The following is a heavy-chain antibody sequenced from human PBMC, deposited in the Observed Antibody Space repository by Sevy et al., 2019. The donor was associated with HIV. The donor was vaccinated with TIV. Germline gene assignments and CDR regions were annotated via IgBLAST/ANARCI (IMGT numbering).Heavy chain of an antibody. CDR1: GFTFSAYW. J-gene: IGHJ6*02. Sequence: GGSLRLSCTASGFTFSAYWMSWVRQVPGKGLEWVANIKEDGSEEQYVASVKGRFSISRDNAKKSLFLQMNSLLAEDTAVYFCASEHITIRANYDYYGMDVWGQGTTVTVSS. CDR2: IKEDGSEE. V-gene: IGHV3-7*01. CDR3: ASEHITIRANYDYYGMDV. D-gene: IGHD3-3*02.